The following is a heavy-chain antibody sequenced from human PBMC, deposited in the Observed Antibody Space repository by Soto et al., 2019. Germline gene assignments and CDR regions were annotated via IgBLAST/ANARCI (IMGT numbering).Heavy chain of an antibody. J-gene: IGHJ4*02. CDR2: IDGDGISA. D-gene: IGHD1-1*01. CDR1: GFALSTSR. V-gene: IGHV3-74*01. Sequence: GGSLRLSCAASGFALSTSRMHCVRQAPGKGLVWVSHIDGDGISANYADSVKGRFTISRDHAMNTVYLQMNDLRAEDTAMYYCARDPRGNWNANFDYWGLGTLVTVSS. CDR3: ARDPRGNWNANFDY.